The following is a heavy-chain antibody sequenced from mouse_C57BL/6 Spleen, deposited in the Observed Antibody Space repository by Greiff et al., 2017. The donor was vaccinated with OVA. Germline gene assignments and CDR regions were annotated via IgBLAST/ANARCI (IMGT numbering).Heavy chain of an antibody. J-gene: IGHJ4*01. Sequence: VQRVESGPGLVAPSQSLSITCTVSGFSLTSYGVHWVRQPPGKGLEWLVVIWSDGSTTYNSALKSRLSISKDNSKSQVFLKMNSLQTDDTAMYYCARHPIYYDYYAMDYWGQGTSVTVSS. CDR2: IWSDGST. CDR1: GFSLTSYG. CDR3: ARHPIYYDYYAMDY. V-gene: IGHV2-6-1*01. D-gene: IGHD2-1*01.